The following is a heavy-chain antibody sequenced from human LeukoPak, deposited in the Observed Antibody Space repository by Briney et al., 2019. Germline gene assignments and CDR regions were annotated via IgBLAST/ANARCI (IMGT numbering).Heavy chain of an antibody. CDR2: IKSKTDGGTT. D-gene: IGHD5-12*01. CDR3: TSLSGYVNEVLFDY. CDR1: GFTFSNAW. V-gene: IGHV3-15*01. J-gene: IGHJ4*02. Sequence: GGSLRLSCAASGFTFSNAWMSWVRQAPGKGLEWVGRIKSKTDGGTTDYAAPVKGRFTISRDDSKNTLYLQMNSLKTEDTAVYYCTSLSGYVNEVLFDYWGQGTLVTVSS.